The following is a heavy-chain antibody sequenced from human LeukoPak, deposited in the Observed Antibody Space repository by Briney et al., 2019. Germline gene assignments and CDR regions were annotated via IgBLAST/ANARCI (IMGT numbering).Heavy chain of an antibody. CDR3: AKDHLLPGYSSSRYRDQWYFDC. V-gene: IGHV3-53*01. CDR2: LYSGGNT. Sequence: GGSLRLSCAVSGFTVSSNYMSWVRQAPGKGLEWVSVLYSGGNTYYADSVKGRFTISRDNSKNTLYLQMNSLRAEDTAVYYCAKDHLLPGYSSSRYRDQWYFDCWGQGTLVTVSS. J-gene: IGHJ4*02. CDR1: GFTVSSNY. D-gene: IGHD6-19*01.